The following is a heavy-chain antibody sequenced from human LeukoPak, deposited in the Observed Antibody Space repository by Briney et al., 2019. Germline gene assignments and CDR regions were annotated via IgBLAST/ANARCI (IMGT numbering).Heavy chain of an antibody. CDR1: GFTFSSNV. D-gene: IGHD6-19*01. J-gene: IGHJ4*02. Sequence: GGSLRLSCVASGFTFSSNVMIWVRQAPGKGLEWVSSIPASGGSTYYADSVKGRFTISRDNSKNSLYLQMNSLRAEDTAVYYCAKESSGGWYFDYWGQGTLVTVSS. V-gene: IGHV3-23*01. CDR2: IPASGGST. CDR3: AKESSGGWYFDY.